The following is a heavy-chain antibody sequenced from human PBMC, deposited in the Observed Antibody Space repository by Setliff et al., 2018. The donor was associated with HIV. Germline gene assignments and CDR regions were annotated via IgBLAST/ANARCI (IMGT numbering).Heavy chain of an antibody. J-gene: IGHJ4*02. CDR3: ARGPAPLHTPDF. Sequence: ASVKVSCKASGYTFTSYGISWVRQAPGQGLEWMGWIGVYNGHTTYGQKFQGRVTMTTDTSTNTAYMELRNLTSDDTAIYFCARGPAPLHTPDFWGQGTLVTVSS. CDR1: GYTFTSYG. V-gene: IGHV1-18*01. CDR2: IGVYNGHT. D-gene: IGHD2-15*01.